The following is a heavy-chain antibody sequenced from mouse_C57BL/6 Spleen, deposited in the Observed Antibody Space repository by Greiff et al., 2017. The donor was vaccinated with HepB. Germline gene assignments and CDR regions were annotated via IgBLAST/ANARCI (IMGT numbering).Heavy chain of an antibody. V-gene: IGHV5-9-1*02. Sequence: EVKVVESGEGLVKPGGSLKLSCAASGFTFSSYAMSWVRQTPEKRLEWVAYISSGGDYIYYADTVKGRFTISRDNARNTLYLQMSSLKSEDTAMYYCTRVSNFFFITTAGDYFDYWGQGTTLTVSS. J-gene: IGHJ2*01. CDR2: ISSGGDYI. D-gene: IGHD1-1*01. CDR1: GFTFSSYA. CDR3: TRVSNFFFITTAGDYFDY.